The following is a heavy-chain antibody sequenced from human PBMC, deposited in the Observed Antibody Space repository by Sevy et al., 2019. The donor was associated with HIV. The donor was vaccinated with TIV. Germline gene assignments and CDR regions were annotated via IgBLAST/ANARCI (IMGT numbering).Heavy chain of an antibody. D-gene: IGHD3-10*01. CDR2: IISSSSYI. J-gene: IGHJ5*02. CDR3: ARSLGNYYGSGTYQEDWFDP. V-gene: IGHV3-21*01. Sequence: GGSLRLSCAASGFPFSIYTLNWVRQAPGKGLEWASSIISSSSYIYYKDSGKGRFSISRDNAKNALFLQMNSLRAEDTAVYYCARSLGNYYGSGTYQEDWFDPWGQGTLVTVSS. CDR1: GFPFSIYT.